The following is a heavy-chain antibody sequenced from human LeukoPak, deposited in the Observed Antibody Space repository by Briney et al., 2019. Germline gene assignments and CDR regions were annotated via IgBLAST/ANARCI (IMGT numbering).Heavy chain of an antibody. CDR2: MSYSGST. Sequence: SETLSLTCTVSGGSISSSGYYWTWIRQLPGKGLDWIGYMSYSGSTSYNPSLKSRVIISVDTSKNQLSLKLSSVTAADTAEYYCAREGYNRLDYWGQGTLVTVSS. CDR3: AREGYNRLDY. CDR1: GGSISSSGYY. J-gene: IGHJ4*02. V-gene: IGHV4-31*02. D-gene: IGHD5-24*01.